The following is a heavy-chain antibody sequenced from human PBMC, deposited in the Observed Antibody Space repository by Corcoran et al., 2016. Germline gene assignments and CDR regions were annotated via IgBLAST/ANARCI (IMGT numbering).Heavy chain of an antibody. CDR2: ISVYIGST. CDR3: ARGGSTSGLDC. V-gene: IGHV1-18*01. CDR1: GYTFTSSA. J-gene: IGHJ4*02. D-gene: IGHD1-1*01. Sequence: QVQLVQSGAEMKKPGASVKVSCTASGYTFTSSALSWVRQAPGQGLEWMGWISVYIGSTDYAQNLQGRVTMTTDTSTSTVYMELRSLRSDDTAVYYCARGGSTSGLDCWGQGTLVTVSS.